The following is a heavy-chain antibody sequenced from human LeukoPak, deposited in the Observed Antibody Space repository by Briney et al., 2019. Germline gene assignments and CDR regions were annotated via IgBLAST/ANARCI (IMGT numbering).Heavy chain of an antibody. D-gene: IGHD6-13*01. CDR3: AKDIGGGVAAAGTLTPEAFDI. Sequence: GGSLRLSCAASGFTFDDYAMHWVRQAPGKGLEGVSGISRNSASIGYADSVKGRFTISRDNAKNSLYLQMNSLRAEDTALYYCAKDIGGGVAAAGTLTPEAFDIWGQGTMVTVSS. CDR1: GFTFDDYA. J-gene: IGHJ3*02. CDR2: ISRNSASI. V-gene: IGHV3-9*01.